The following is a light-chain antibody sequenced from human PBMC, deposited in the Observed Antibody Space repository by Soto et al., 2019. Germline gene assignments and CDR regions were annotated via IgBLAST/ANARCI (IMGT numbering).Light chain of an antibody. CDR2: EVT. J-gene: IGLJ1*01. CDR1: SSDIGAYDF. CDR3: TSFTSSTILYV. Sequence: QSALTQPASVSGSPGQSITISCTGTSSDIGAYDFVSWYQQHPDKAPKLMIYEVTIRPSGVSNRFSGSKSGNTASLTISGLQAEDEAYYYCTSFTSSTILYVFGTGTKVTVL. V-gene: IGLV2-14*01.